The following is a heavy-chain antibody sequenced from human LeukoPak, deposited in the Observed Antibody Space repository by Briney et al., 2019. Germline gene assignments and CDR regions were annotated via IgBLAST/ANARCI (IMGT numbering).Heavy chain of an antibody. Sequence: PGGSLRLSCAASGFTFSSYGMHWVRQAPGKGLEWVAVISYDGSNKYYADSVKGRFTISRDNSKNTLYLQMNSLRAEDTAVYYCAKDSHYYDSSGYFQHWGQGTLVTVSS. J-gene: IGHJ1*01. CDR3: AKDSHYYDSSGYFQH. CDR1: GFTFSSYG. CDR2: ISYDGSNK. V-gene: IGHV3-30*18. D-gene: IGHD3-22*01.